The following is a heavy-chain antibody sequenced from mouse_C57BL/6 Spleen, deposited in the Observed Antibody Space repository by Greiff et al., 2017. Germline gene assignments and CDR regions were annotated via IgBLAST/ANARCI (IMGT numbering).Heavy chain of an antibody. CDR2: ISYDGSN. V-gene: IGHV3-6*01. CDR1: GYSITSGYY. D-gene: IGHD1-1*01. Sequence: EVKLLESGPGLVKPSQSLSLTCSVTGYSITSGYYWNWIRQFPGNKLEWMGYISYDGSNNYNPSLKNRISITRDTSKNQFFLKLNSVTTEDTATYYCARVFITTVVYFDYWGQGTTLTVSS. CDR3: ARVFITTVVYFDY. J-gene: IGHJ2*01.